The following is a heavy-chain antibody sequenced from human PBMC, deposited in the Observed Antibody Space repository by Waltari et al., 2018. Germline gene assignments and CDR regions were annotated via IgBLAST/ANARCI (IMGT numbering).Heavy chain of an antibody. Sequence: EVQLVESGGGLIQPGGSLRLSCAASGFTVSSSYMTWVRPAPGKGLEWVSVIYSGGSTYYVDSVKGRFTMSRDNAKSTLYLQMNSLIVEDTAVYYCARGAGYCSSTSCLLLFDYWGQGTLVTVSS. CDR3: ARGAGYCSSTSCLLLFDY. D-gene: IGHD2-2*01. CDR2: IYSGGST. V-gene: IGHV3-53*01. CDR1: GFTVSSSY. J-gene: IGHJ4*02.